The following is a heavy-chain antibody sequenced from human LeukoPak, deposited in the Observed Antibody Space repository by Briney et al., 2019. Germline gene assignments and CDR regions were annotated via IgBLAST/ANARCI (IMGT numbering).Heavy chain of an antibody. Sequence: SVTVSCKASGGTFTIYAISWVRQAPGQGSEWMGGIITIFGTANYSQQFQVRLTIPAYESTSTAYMDLSSLRSEDTAVYYCARANADYYGSGSYYVSDAFDIWGQGTMVTVSS. CDR2: IITIFGTA. D-gene: IGHD3-10*01. CDR1: GGTFTIYA. CDR3: ARANADYYGSGSYYVSDAFDI. J-gene: IGHJ3*02. V-gene: IGHV1-69*13.